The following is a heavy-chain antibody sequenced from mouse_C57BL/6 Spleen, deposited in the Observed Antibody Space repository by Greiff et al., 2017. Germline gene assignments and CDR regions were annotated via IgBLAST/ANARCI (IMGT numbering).Heavy chain of an antibody. J-gene: IGHJ4*01. Sequence: VQLKQSGPELVKPGDSVKISCKASGYSFTGYFMNWVMQSHGKSLEWIGRINPYNGDTFYNQKFKGKATLTVDKSSSTAHMELRSLTSEDSAVYYCARQPFTTVVARAMDYWGQGTSVTVAS. V-gene: IGHV1-20*01. CDR2: INPYNGDT. CDR3: ARQPFTTVVARAMDY. D-gene: IGHD1-1*01. CDR1: GYSFTGYF.